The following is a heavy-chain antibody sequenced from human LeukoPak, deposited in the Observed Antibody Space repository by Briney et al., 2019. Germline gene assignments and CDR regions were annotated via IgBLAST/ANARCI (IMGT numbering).Heavy chain of an antibody. Sequence: PGGSLRLSCAASGFTSSSYAMSWVRQAPGKGLEWVAVIWYDGSNKYYADSVKGRFTISRDNSKNTLYLQMNSLRAEDTAVYYCARDAGRARYFDYWGQGTLVTVSS. CDR1: GFTSSSYA. D-gene: IGHD6-13*01. CDR3: ARDAGRARYFDY. CDR2: IWYDGSNK. V-gene: IGHV3-33*08. J-gene: IGHJ4*02.